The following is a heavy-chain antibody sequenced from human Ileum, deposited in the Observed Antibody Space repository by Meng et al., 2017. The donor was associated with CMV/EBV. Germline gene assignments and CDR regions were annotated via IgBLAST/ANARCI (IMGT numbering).Heavy chain of an antibody. D-gene: IGHD6-19*01. V-gene: IGHV4-31*03. CDR2: IYYNWNT. Sequence: QVQLQESGPGLVTPSQTLSLTCSVSGGSISSGGYYWSWIRQHPGKSLELIAYIYYNWNTYYNPSLRNRVTISLDTSKNHFSLNLSSVTAADTAVYYCTRVRSSGSYFDSWGQGTLVTVSS. CDR3: TRVRSSGSYFDS. J-gene: IGHJ4*02. CDR1: GGSISSGGYY.